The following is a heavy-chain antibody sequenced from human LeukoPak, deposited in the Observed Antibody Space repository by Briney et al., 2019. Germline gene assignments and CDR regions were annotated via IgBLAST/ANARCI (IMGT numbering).Heavy chain of an antibody. Sequence: GSLRLSCVASGFPFSSYWMTWVRQAPGKGLEWVSAISGSGGSTYYADSVKGRFTISRDNSKNTLYQQMNSLRAEDTAVYYCAKDAYYDFWSGIKNFFDYWGRGTLVTVSS. V-gene: IGHV3-23*01. CDR3: AKDAYYDFWSGIKNFFDY. CDR1: GFPFSSYW. CDR2: ISGSGGST. D-gene: IGHD3-3*01. J-gene: IGHJ4*02.